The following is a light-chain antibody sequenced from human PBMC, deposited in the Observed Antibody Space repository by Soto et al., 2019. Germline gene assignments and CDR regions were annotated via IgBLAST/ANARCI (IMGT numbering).Light chain of an antibody. CDR1: QSVSNW. CDR3: QQYNSYWT. J-gene: IGKJ1*01. Sequence: DIQMTQSPSILSASVGDRVTITCRASQSVSNWLAWYQQKPGKAPKLLISDASSFESGVPSRFSGSGSGTEFTLTISSLQPDDFATYYCQQYNSYWTFGQGTKVDIK. V-gene: IGKV1-5*01. CDR2: DAS.